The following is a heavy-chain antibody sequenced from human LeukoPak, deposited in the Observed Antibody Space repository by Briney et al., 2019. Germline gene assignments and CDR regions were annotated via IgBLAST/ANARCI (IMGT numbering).Heavy chain of an antibody. V-gene: IGHV4-39*07. Sequence: SETLSLTCTVSGGSISSTYYWDWIRQPPGKGLEWIGSIYYSGTTYYNPSLKSRVTISVDTSKNQFSLKLSSVTAADTAVYYCARRYCSGGSCCSERGAFDIWGQGTMVTVSS. CDR2: IYYSGTT. J-gene: IGHJ3*02. CDR3: ARRYCSGGSCCSERGAFDI. CDR1: GGSISSTYY. D-gene: IGHD2-15*01.